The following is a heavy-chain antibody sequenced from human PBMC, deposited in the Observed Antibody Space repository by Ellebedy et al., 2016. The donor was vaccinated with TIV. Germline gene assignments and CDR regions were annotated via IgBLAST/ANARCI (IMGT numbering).Heavy chain of an antibody. Sequence: SETLSLTCAVYGGSFSGYYWSWIRQPPGKGLEWIWEINHNGKTNYSPFLKSRAPVSVDTAKNQFSLKLSSVTAADTAVYYCARGLTYCGGDCSGYFQHWGQGTLVTVSS. V-gene: IGHV4-34*01. CDR3: ARGLTYCGGDCSGYFQH. J-gene: IGHJ1*01. D-gene: IGHD2-21*02. CDR2: INHNGKT. CDR1: GGSFSGYY.